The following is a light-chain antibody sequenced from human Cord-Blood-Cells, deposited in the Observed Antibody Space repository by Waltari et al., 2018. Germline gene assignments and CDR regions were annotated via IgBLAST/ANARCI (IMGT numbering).Light chain of an antibody. Sequence: ELVLTQSPGTLSLPPGDRATLHCRASQSVSSSYLAWYQQKSGQAPRLLIYGASSRATGIPDRFSGSGSGTDFTLTISRLEPEDFAVYYCQQYGSSPPITFGPGTKVDIK. CDR2: GAS. V-gene: IGKV3-20*01. CDR3: QQYGSSPPIT. CDR1: QSVSSSY. J-gene: IGKJ3*01.